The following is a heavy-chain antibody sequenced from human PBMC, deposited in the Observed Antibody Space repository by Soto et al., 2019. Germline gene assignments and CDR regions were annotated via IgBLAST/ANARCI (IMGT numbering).Heavy chain of an antibody. CDR3: AKNAGTTHFDN. CDR1: GASISNNY. V-gene: IGHV4-59*01. D-gene: IGHD1-1*01. Sequence: PSETLSLTCTVSGASISNNYWSWIRQPPGKGLEWIGYVYYGGSANYNPSLQSRVTISVDTSKSQFSLKLSYMTAADTAIYYCAKNAGTTHFDNWGQGALVTIS. J-gene: IGHJ4*02. CDR2: VYYGGSA.